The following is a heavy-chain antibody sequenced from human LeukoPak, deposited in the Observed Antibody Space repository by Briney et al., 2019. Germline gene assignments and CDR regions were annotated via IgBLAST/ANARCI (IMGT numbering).Heavy chain of an antibody. Sequence: GGSLRLSCGASGFTFSNYGMHWVRQAPGKGLEWVAFIRYDGSNKYYPDSVKGRFTISRDNSKNTLYLQMNSLRAEDTAVYYCAREVGAMDYWGQGTLVTVSS. CDR3: AREVGAMDY. CDR1: GFTFSNYG. J-gene: IGHJ4*02. D-gene: IGHD1-26*01. V-gene: IGHV3-30*02. CDR2: IRYDGSNK.